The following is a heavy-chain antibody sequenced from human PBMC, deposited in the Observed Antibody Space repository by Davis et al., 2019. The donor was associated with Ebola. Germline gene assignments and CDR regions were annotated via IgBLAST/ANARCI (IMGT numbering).Heavy chain of an antibody. CDR1: GFTFSSYA. CDR3: AKAGYSYGCNY. V-gene: IGHV3-30*18. Sequence: GESLKISCAASGFTFSSYAMSWVRQAPGKGLEWVAVISYDGSNKYYADSVKGRFTISRDNSKNTLYLQMNSLRAEDTAVYYCAKAGYSYGCNYWGQGTLVTVSS. J-gene: IGHJ4*02. CDR2: ISYDGSNK. D-gene: IGHD5-18*01.